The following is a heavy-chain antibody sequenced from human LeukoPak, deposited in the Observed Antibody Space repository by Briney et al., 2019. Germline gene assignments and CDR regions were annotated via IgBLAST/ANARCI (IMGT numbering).Heavy chain of an antibody. CDR2: IYYSGST. D-gene: IGHD6-13*01. CDR3: ARTGPRQLFDY. J-gene: IGHJ4*02. V-gene: IGHV4-59*01. Sequence: PSEALSLTCTVSGGSISSYYWSWIRQPPGKGLEWIGYIYYSGSTNYNPSLKSRVTISVDTSKNQFSLKLSSVTAADTAVYYCARTGPRQLFDYWGQGTLVTVSS. CDR1: GGSISSYY.